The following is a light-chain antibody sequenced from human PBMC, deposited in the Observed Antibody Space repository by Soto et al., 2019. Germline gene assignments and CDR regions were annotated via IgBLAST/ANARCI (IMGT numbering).Light chain of an antibody. Sequence: QSALTQPPSASESPGQSVTISCTGTSSDVGGYNYVSWYQQHPGKTPKLMIYEVSKRPSGVPDRFSGSKSGNTSSLTVSGLQGEDEADYYCSSYAGSNNFGVFGGGTKLTVL. CDR1: SSDVGGYNY. CDR2: EVS. J-gene: IGLJ2*01. CDR3: SSYAGSNNFGV. V-gene: IGLV2-8*01.